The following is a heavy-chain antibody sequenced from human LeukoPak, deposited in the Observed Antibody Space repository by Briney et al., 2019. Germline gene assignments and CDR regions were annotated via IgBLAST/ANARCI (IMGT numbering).Heavy chain of an antibody. D-gene: IGHD1-26*01. V-gene: IGHV4-39*07. J-gene: IGHJ4*02. CDR1: GGSISGSSYY. Sequence: SETLSLTCTVSGGSISGSSYYWGWIRQPPGKGLEWIGSIYYSGSTNYNPSLKSRVTISVDTSKNQFSLKLSSVTAADTAVYYCARGVGGYWGQGTLVTVSS. CDR3: ARGVGGY. CDR2: IYYSGST.